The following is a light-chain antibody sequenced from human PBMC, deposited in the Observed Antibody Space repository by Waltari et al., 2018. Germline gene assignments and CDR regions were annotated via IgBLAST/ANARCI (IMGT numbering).Light chain of an antibody. CDR3: QPYYSYPRT. CDR1: QGISSY. Sequence: AIRITQSPSSLSASTGDRVTITCRASQGISSYLAWYQQKPGKAPKRLIYAASTLESGVASMFSGSGSRTDFTLTISCLQSEDFATYYCQPYYSYPRTFGQGNKVEIK. V-gene: IGKV1-8*01. CDR2: AAS. J-gene: IGKJ1*01.